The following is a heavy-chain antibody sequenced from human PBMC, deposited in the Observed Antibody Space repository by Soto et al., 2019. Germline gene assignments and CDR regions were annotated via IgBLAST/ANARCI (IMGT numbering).Heavy chain of an antibody. V-gene: IGHV3-30-3*01. CDR3: ARDRRFGNGYSLGFDY. Sequence: QVQLVESGGGVVQPGRFLRVSCVGTGISFSSYSMHWVRQAPGKGLEWVAVVSFDGNNKYYANSVKDRFTVSRDNSKNTMYVQMNSLKPEDTAVYYCARDRRFGNGYSLGFDYWGQGTLVTVSS. CDR1: GISFSSYS. D-gene: IGHD5-18*01. J-gene: IGHJ4*02. CDR2: VSFDGNNK.